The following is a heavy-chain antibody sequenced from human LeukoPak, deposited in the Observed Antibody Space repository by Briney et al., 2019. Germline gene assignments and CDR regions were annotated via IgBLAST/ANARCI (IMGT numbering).Heavy chain of an antibody. Sequence: GGSLRLSCEASGFTFSIFPMHWVRQAPGKGLEWVALISSGSEKYYSDSVKGRFTISRDNSKNMLYLQMNSLRADDTAVYYCARDLELSAVYYFDSWGQGTLVIVSS. CDR1: GFTFSIFP. CDR2: ISSGSEK. CDR3: ARDLELSAVYYFDS. J-gene: IGHJ4*02. V-gene: IGHV3-30*04. D-gene: IGHD3-3*01.